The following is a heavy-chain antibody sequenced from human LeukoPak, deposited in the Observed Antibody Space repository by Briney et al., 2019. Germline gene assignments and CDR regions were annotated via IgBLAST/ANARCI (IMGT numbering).Heavy chain of an antibody. CDR3: ARDHNSWFDP. V-gene: IGHV3-53*01. J-gene: IGHJ5*02. Sequence: GSLRLSCAASGFTVSSNYMSWDRQAPGKGLEWVSVIYSGGSTYYADSVKGRFTISRDNSKNTLYLQMNSLRAEDTAVYYCARDHNSWFDPWGQGTLVTVSS. CDR2: IYSGGST. CDR1: GFTVSSNY.